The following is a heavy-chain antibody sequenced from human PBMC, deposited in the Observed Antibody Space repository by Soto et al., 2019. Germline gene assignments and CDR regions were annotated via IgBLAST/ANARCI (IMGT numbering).Heavy chain of an antibody. V-gene: IGHV3-33*01. CDR1: GFTFSSYG. CDR3: ARAGGMDV. Sequence: QVQLVESGGGVVQPGRSLRLSCAASGFTFSSYGMHWVRQAPGKGLEWVAVIWYDGSNKYYADSVKGRFTISRDNSKNTLYLLMNRLRAEDTAVSYCARAGGMDVWGQGTTVTVSS. J-gene: IGHJ6*02. D-gene: IGHD7-27*01. CDR2: IWYDGSNK.